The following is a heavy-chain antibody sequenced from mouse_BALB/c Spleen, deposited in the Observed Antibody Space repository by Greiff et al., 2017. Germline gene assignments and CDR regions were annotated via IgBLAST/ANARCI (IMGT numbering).Heavy chain of an antibody. J-gene: IGHJ2*01. Sequence: EVHLVESGGGLVQPGGSRKLSCAASGFTFSSFGMHWVRQTPDKRLEWVATISSGGSYTYYPDSVKGRFTISRDNAKNTLYLQMSSLKSEDTAMYYCARRTTEDFDYWGQGTTLTVSS. V-gene: IGHV5-6*01. CDR2: ISSGGSYT. D-gene: IGHD1-1*01. CDR3: ARRTTEDFDY. CDR1: GFTFSSFG.